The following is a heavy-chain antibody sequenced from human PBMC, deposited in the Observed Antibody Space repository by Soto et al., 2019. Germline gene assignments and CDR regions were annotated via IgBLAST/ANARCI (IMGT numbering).Heavy chain of an antibody. CDR3: ARVRADYYDCSGPPGRFAP. Sequence: SETLSLTCTVSGGSISSYYWSWIRQPPGKGLEWIGYIYYSGSTNYNPSLKSRVTISVDTSKNQFSLKLSSVTAADTAVYYCARVRADYYDCSGPPGRFAPWGPGTLVTVYS. V-gene: IGHV4-59*01. D-gene: IGHD3-22*01. CDR2: IYYSGST. CDR1: GGSISSYY. J-gene: IGHJ5*02.